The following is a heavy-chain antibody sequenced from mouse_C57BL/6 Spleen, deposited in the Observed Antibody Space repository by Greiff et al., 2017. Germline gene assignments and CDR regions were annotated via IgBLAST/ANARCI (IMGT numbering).Heavy chain of an antibody. Sequence: QVQLQQSGPELVKPGASVKISCKASGYAFSSSWMNWVKQRPGKGLEWIGRIYPGDGDTNYNGKFKGKATLTADKSSSTAYMQLSSLTSEDSAVYFCDLYDGYPYYAMDYWGQGTSVTVSS. CDR3: DLYDGYPYYAMDY. J-gene: IGHJ4*01. V-gene: IGHV1-82*01. D-gene: IGHD2-3*01. CDR2: IYPGDGDT. CDR1: GYAFSSSW.